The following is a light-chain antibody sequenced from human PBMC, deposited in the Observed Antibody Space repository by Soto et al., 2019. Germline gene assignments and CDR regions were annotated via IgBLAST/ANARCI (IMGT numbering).Light chain of an antibody. CDR3: SSYTASSAYV. CDR2: DVS. V-gene: IGLV2-14*03. Sequence: QSALTQPASVSGSPGQSITISCTGTSSDVGGYNYVSWYQHHPGKAPKLMIFDVSNRPSGVSNRFSGSKPGNTASLTISGLQAEDEADYYCSSYTASSAYVFGTGTKVTVL. CDR1: SSDVGGYNY. J-gene: IGLJ1*01.